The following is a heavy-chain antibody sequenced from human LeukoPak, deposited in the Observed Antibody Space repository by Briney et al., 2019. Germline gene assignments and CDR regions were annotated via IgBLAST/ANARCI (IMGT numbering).Heavy chain of an antibody. Sequence: PGGSLRLSCAVSGLTFNNYAMSWVRQAPGKGLEWVSAISGSGGGTYYADSVKGRFTISRDNSKNTLYLQMNSLRAEDTAVYYCANHESGSSSGDYWGQGTLVTVSS. CDR1: GLTFNNYA. V-gene: IGHV3-23*01. D-gene: IGHD6-6*01. CDR2: ISGSGGGT. J-gene: IGHJ4*02. CDR3: ANHESGSSSGDY.